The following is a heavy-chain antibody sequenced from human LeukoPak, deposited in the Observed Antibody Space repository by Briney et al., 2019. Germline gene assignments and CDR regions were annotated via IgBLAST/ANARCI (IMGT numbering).Heavy chain of an antibody. CDR3: ARELISGDWTWDI. CDR2: INPSGGTT. V-gene: IGHV1-46*01. Sequence: ASVKVSCKASGGTFSSYAISWVRQAPGQGLEWMGIINPSGGTTNYAQKFQGRITMTRDTSTSTVYMELSSLRSEDTAVYYCARELISGDWTWDIWGQGTMVTVSS. D-gene: IGHD2-21*02. CDR1: GGTFSSYA. J-gene: IGHJ3*02.